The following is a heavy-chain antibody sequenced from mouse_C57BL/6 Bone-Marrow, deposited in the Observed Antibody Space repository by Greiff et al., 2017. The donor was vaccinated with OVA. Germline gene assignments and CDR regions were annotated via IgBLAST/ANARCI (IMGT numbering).Heavy chain of an antibody. V-gene: IGHV5-2*01. CDR3: ARLMSLYDYHWYFDV. J-gene: IGHJ1*03. CDR1: EYEFPSHD. Sequence: EVQRVESGGGLVQPGESLKLSCESNEYEFPSHDMSWVRKTPEKRLELVAAINSDGGSTYYPDTMERRFIISRDNTKKTLYLQMSSLRSEDTALYYCARLMSLYDYHWYFDVWGTGTTVTVSS. CDR2: INSDGGST. D-gene: IGHD2-4*01.